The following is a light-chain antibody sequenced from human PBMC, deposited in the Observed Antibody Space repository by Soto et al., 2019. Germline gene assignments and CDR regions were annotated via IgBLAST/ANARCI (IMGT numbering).Light chain of an antibody. CDR1: SSDVGGYNH. J-gene: IGLJ3*02. Sequence: QSVLTQPASVSGSPGQSITIACTGTSSDVGGYNHVSWYQVHPGKAPRLVIYDVSIRPPAVSDRFSGSTSGNTASLTISGLQAEDEADYYCSSYTAIRTVVFGGGTKLTVL. V-gene: IGLV2-14*03. CDR2: DVS. CDR3: SSYTAIRTVV.